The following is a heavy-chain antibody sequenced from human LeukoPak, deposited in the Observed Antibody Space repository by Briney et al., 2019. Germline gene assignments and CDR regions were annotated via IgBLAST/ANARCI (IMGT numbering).Heavy chain of an antibody. V-gene: IGHV3-49*04. CDR1: GFTFGDYG. Sequence: GGSLRLSCTASGFTFGDYGMSWVRQAPGKGLEWVGFIRSKAYGGTTEYAASVKGRFTISRDDSKSIAYLQMNSLNTEDTAVYYCTRGWYRVYWGQGTLVTVSS. J-gene: IGHJ4*02. D-gene: IGHD6-19*01. CDR2: IRSKAYGGTT. CDR3: TRGWYRVY.